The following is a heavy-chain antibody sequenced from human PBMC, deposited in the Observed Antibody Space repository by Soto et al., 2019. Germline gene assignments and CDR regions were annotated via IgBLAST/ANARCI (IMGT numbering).Heavy chain of an antibody. D-gene: IGHD5-12*01. Sequence: EVQLVESGGGLVQPGGSVRLSCVASGFSFSSYWMHWVRQVPGKGLMWVSRVKSDETSTIYADSVKGRFTISRDNAKNMLYLQMNSLRAEDTAVYYSVRGYSGWGFDPWGQGSLVTVSS. J-gene: IGHJ5*02. CDR2: VKSDETST. V-gene: IGHV3-74*01. CDR1: GFSFSSYW. CDR3: VRGYSGWGFDP.